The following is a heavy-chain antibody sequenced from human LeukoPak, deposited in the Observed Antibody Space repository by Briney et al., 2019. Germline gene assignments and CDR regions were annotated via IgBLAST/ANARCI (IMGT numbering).Heavy chain of an antibody. J-gene: IGHJ5*02. CDR2: ISAYNGNT. CDR1: GYTFTSYG. CDR3: ARPEGSYYYGPGVWFDP. V-gene: IGHV1-18*01. D-gene: IGHD3-10*01. Sequence: ASVKVSCKASGYTFTSYGISWVQQAPGQGLEWMGWISAYNGNTNYAQKLQGRVTMTRDTSISTAYMELSRLTSDDTAVYYCARPEGSYYYGPGVWFDPWGQGTLVTVSS.